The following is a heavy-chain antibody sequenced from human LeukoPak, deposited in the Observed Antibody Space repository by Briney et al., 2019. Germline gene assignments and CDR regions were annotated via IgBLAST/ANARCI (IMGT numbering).Heavy chain of an antibody. CDR2: IYTSGST. CDR1: GGSISSYY. J-gene: IGHJ6*03. V-gene: IGHV4-4*07. Sequence: PSETLSLTCTVSGGSISSYYWSWIRQPAGKGLEWIGRIYTSGSTNYNPSLKSRVTMSVDTSKNQFSLKLSSVTAADTAVYYCARGGSSSWYGHYYYMDVWGKGTTVTISS. CDR3: ARGGSSSWYGHYYYMDV. D-gene: IGHD6-13*01.